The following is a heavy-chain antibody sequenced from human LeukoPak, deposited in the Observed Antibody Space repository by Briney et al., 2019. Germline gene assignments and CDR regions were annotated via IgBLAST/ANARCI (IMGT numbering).Heavy chain of an antibody. CDR2: ISYSGST. J-gene: IGHJ4*02. CDR1: GGSISSGGYY. V-gene: IGHV4-31*03. Sequence: SQTLSLTCTVSGGSISSGGYYWSWIRQLPGKGLEWIGHISYSGSTYYNPSLNSRVTISVGTSKSQFFLKLSSVTAADTAVYYCARVRGYSYGELDYWGQGTLVTVSS. CDR3: ARVRGYSYGELDY. D-gene: IGHD5-18*01.